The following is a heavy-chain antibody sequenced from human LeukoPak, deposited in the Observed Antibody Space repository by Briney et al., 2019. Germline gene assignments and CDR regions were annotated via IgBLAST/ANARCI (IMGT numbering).Heavy chain of an antibody. D-gene: IGHD3-10*02. V-gene: IGHV3-21*01. CDR3: AELGITMIGGV. CDR2: ISYNSNYI. Sequence: GGSLRLSCAASGFTFSSYNMNWVRQAPGKGLEWVSSISYNSNYIYYGDSVKGRFTISRDNAKDSLYLQMNSLRAEDTAVYYCAELGITMIGGVWGKGTTVTISS. CDR1: GFTFSSYN. J-gene: IGHJ6*04.